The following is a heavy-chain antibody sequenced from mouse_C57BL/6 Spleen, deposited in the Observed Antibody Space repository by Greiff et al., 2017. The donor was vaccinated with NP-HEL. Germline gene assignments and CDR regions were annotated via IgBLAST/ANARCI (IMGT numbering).Heavy chain of an antibody. CDR1: GYTFTSYW. CDR2: INPSNGGT. Sequence: QVHVKQPGTELVKPGASVKLSCKASGYTFTSYWMHWVKQRPGQGLEWIGNINPSNGGTNYNEKFKSKATLTVDKSSSTAYMQLSSLTSEDAAVYYCAREGYDVAWFAYWGQGTLVTVSA. J-gene: IGHJ3*01. V-gene: IGHV1-53*01. D-gene: IGHD2-2*01. CDR3: AREGYDVAWFAY.